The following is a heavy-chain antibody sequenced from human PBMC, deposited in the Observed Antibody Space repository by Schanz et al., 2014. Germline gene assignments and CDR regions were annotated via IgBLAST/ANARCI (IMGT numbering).Heavy chain of an antibody. CDR1: GYTFTNYA. J-gene: IGHJ6*02. CDR3: ASALTTWGGMDV. CDR2: IIPILGIG. Sequence: QVQLVQSGSELKKPGASVKVSCKASGYTFTNYAINWVRQAPGQGPEWMGRIIPILGIGNDAQKFQGRVTITADKSTSTAYMELRSLRSDDTAVYYCASALTTWGGMDVWGQGTTVTVSS. D-gene: IGHD4-4*01. V-gene: IGHV1-69*09.